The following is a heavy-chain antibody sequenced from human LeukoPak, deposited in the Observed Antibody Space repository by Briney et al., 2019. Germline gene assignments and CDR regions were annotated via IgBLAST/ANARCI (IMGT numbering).Heavy chain of an antibody. CDR1: GGTFSSYA. J-gene: IGHJ3*02. Sequence: ASVKVSCKASGGTFSSYAISWVRQAPGQGLEWMGRIIPILGIANYAQKFQGRVTITADKSTSTAYMELSSLRSEDTAVYYCARNRNSVVITELVGAFDIWGQGTMVTVSS. CDR2: IIPILGIA. D-gene: IGHD3-22*01. CDR3: ARNRNSVVITELVGAFDI. V-gene: IGHV1-69*04.